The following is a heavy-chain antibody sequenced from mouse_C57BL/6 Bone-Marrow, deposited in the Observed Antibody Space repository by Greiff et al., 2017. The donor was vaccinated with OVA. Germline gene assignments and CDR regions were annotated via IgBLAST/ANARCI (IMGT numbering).Heavy chain of an antibody. V-gene: IGHV1-52*01. Sequence: QVQLKQPGPELVRPGSSVKLSCKASGYTFTSYWMHWVKQRPIQGLEWIGNIDPSDSETHYNQKFKDKATLTLAKSSSTAYMQLSSLPSEDSAVYYCAREGYDYDWFAYWGQGTLVTVSA. J-gene: IGHJ3*01. CDR2: IDPSDSET. CDR1: GYTFTSYW. D-gene: IGHD2-4*01. CDR3: AREGYDYDWFAY.